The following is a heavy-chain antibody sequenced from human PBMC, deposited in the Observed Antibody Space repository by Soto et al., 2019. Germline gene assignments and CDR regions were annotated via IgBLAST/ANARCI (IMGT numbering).Heavy chain of an antibody. J-gene: IGHJ6*02. Sequence: EVQLVESGGGLVQPGGSLRLSCVDSGFTFSSYWMSWVRQARVKGLEWVGNIKQDGREENYVDSVKGRFTTSSANAKTSMYLQMNSLRAEDTAVYYSPTIAASGRAWDVWGQGTTVAVSS. CDR2: IKQDGREE. CDR3: PTIAASGRAWDV. V-gene: IGHV3-7*01. D-gene: IGHD6-13*01. CDR1: GFTFSSYW.